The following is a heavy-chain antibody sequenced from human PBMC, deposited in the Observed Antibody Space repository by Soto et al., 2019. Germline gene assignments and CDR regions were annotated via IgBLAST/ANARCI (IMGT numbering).Heavy chain of an antibody. J-gene: IGHJ3*02. CDR3: LRRVIGSSRAFDI. Sequence: VQLLESGGGLAQPGGSLRLSCSASGFAFSSHPMSWVRQAPEKGLEWVSGISDGGDLTYNADSVKRRFTIPRDNSKDTLYLQMNSLRAEETGVYYCLRRVIGSSRAFDIWGQGTMVTVSS. CDR1: GFAFSSHP. CDR2: ISDGGDLT. D-gene: IGHD3-10*01. V-gene: IGHV3-23*01.